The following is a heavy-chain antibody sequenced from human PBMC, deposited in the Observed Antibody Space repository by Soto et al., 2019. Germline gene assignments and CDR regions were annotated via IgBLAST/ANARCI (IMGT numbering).Heavy chain of an antibody. CDR2: IVPMFGTS. CDR1: GGTSTRYA. Sequence: QERLVQSGAEVRKPGSSVKVSCKVTGGTSTRYAINWVRQAPGQGLEWMGGIVPMFGTSKYEQKFQGRVTITADTSTNIADMELRSLRSEDTAVYYCNRGSVYDFWSGYLWGQGTLVSVSS. D-gene: IGHD3-3*01. V-gene: IGHV1-69*06. J-gene: IGHJ4*02. CDR3: NRGSVYDFWSGYL.